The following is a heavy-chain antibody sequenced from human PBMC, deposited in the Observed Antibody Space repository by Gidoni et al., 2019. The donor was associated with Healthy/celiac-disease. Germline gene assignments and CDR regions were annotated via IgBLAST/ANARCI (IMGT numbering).Heavy chain of an antibody. V-gene: IGHV3-23*01. D-gene: IGHD2-21*02. J-gene: IGHJ3*02. CDR2: ISGSGGST. CDR3: AKDTPLVVVTGHDAFDI. CDR1: GFTFSSYA. Sequence: EVQLLESGGGLVQPGGSLRLSCAASGFTFSSYAMSWVRQAPGKGLEWVSAISGSGGSTYYADSVKGRFTISRDNSKNTLYLQMNSLRAEDTAVYYCAKDTPLVVVTGHDAFDIWGQGTMVTVSS.